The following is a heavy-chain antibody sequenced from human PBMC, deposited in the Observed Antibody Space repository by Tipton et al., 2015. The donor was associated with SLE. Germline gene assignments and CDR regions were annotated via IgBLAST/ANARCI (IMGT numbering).Heavy chain of an antibody. CDR1: GGPISSYY. CDR2: IYTSGGT. V-gene: IGHV4-4*07. J-gene: IGHJ5*02. CDR3: ARERAAAGTSWFDP. Sequence: TLSLTCTVSGGPISSYYWSWIRQPAGKGLEWIGRIYTSGGTNYNPSLKSRVTMSVDTSKNQFSLKLSSVTAADTAVYYCARERAAAGTSWFDPWGQGTLVTVSS. D-gene: IGHD6-13*01.